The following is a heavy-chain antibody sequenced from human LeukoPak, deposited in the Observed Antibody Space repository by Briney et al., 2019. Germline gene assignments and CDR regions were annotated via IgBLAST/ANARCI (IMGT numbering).Heavy chain of an antibody. CDR2: IYYSGST. CDR3: ARDVVAAVGSFDY. Sequence: PSETLSLTCTVSGGSISSSSYYGGWIRQPPGKGLEWIGSIYYSGSTYYNPSLKSRVTMSVDTSKNQFSLKLSSVTAADTAVYYCARDVVAAVGSFDYWGQGTQVTVSS. V-gene: IGHV4-39*07. D-gene: IGHD2-2*01. J-gene: IGHJ4*02. CDR1: GGSISSSSYY.